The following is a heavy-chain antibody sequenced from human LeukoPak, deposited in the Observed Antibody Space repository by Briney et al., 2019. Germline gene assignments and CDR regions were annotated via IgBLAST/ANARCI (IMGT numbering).Heavy chain of an antibody. D-gene: IGHD6-6*01. J-gene: IGHJ4*02. CDR2: ISGSGGST. CDR1: GFTFSSYA. V-gene: IGHV3-23*01. Sequence: GGSLRLSCAASGFTFSSYAMSWVRQAPGKGLEWVSAISGSGGSTYYADSVKGRFTISRDNFKNTLYLQMNSLRAEDTAVYYCAKFRYSSSSYFDYWGQGTLVTVSS. CDR3: AKFRYSSSSYFDY.